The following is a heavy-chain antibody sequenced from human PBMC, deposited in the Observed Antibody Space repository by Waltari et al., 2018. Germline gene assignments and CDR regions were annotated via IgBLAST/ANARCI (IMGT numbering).Heavy chain of an antibody. D-gene: IGHD3-22*01. J-gene: IGHJ3*02. CDR1: VFTFSSYS. CDR2: ISSSSSYI. V-gene: IGHV3-21*01. Sequence: EVQLVESGGVLVKPGGSLILSCAASVFTFSSYSMNWVRPAPGKGLEWVSSISSSSSYIYYADSVKGRFTISRDNAKNSLYLQMNSLRAEDTAVYYCAREVSSGYDAFDIWGQGTMVTVSS. CDR3: AREVSSGYDAFDI.